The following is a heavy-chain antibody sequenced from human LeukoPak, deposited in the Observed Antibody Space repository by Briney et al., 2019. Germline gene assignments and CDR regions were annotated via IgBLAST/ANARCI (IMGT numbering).Heavy chain of an antibody. D-gene: IGHD5-18*01. CDR1: GGSISSGSYY. V-gene: IGHV4-61*02. J-gene: IGHJ4*02. CDR2: TYTSGST. CDR3: ARGKSGYSYGDRFDY. Sequence: SETLSLTCTVSGGSISSGSYYWSWIRQPAGKGLEWIGRTYTSGSTNYNPSLKSRVTISVDTSKNQFSLKLSSVTAADTAVYYCARGKSGYSYGDRFDYWGQGTLVTVSS.